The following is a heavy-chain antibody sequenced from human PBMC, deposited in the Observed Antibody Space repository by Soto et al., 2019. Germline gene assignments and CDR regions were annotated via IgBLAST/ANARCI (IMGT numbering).Heavy chain of an antibody. CDR3: AKDARYISGWDLYYYYMDV. CDR2: ISGSGGST. J-gene: IGHJ6*03. D-gene: IGHD6-19*01. V-gene: IGHV3-23*01. CDR1: GFTFSSYA. Sequence: EVQLLESGGGLVQPGGSLRLSCAASGFTFSSYAMSWVRQAPGKGLEWVSAISGSGGSTYYADSVKGRFTISRDNSKNTLYLQMNSLRAEDTAVYYCAKDARYISGWDLYYYYMDVWGKGTTVTVSS.